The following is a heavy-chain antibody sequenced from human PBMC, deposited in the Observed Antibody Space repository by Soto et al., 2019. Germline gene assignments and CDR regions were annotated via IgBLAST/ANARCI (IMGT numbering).Heavy chain of an antibody. Sequence: QLVQSGAEVKKPGASVKVSCKASGYTFTTSGFNWVRQAPGQGLEWMGWISAKSDNTNYSQKRQGRVPMTTDTTTSTVYMDVKSLTSVDTAIYYCTRAGASDWNYVSTSSWGQGTLVTVSS. D-gene: IGHD1-7*01. CDR1: GYTFTTSG. V-gene: IGHV1-18*04. J-gene: IGHJ4*02. CDR2: ISAKSDNT. CDR3: TRAGASDWNYVSTSS.